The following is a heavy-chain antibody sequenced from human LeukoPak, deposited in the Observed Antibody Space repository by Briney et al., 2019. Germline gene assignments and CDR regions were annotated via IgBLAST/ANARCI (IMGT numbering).Heavy chain of an antibody. CDR3: ARAGYYYATREYYFDY. J-gene: IGHJ4*02. D-gene: IGHD3-10*01. Sequence: SETLSLTCTVSGGSISSYYWSWIRQPAGKGLEWIGHIYTSGSTNYNPSLKSRVTMSIDTSKNQFSLKLSSVTAADTAVYYCARAGYYYATREYYFDYWGQGTLVTVSS. CDR1: GGSISSYY. CDR2: IYTSGST. V-gene: IGHV4-4*07.